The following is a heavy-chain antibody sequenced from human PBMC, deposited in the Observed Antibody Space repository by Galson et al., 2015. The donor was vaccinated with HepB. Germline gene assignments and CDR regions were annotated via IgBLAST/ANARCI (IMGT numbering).Heavy chain of an antibody. D-gene: IGHD3-16*01. V-gene: IGHV3-48*02. CDR2: ISSSGDTV. J-gene: IGHJ4*02. CDR1: GFTFSTYS. CDR3: ARYVGAAPDY. Sequence: SLRLSCAASGFTFSTYSMNWVRQAPGKGLEWVSYISSSGDTVYYADSVKGRFTISRDNAENSLYLQMNSLRDEDTAVYYCARYVGAAPDYWGQGTLVTVSS.